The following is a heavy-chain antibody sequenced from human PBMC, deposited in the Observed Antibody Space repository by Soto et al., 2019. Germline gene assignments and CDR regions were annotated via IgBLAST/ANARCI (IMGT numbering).Heavy chain of an antibody. V-gene: IGHV1-69*01. Sequence: QVQLVQSGAEVKKTGSSVRVSCKASGDTFTGHAITWVRQAPAQGLEWLGVITPLLGTANYAPNFQGRVTITADDSATTTFLDLTSLKFDDTAVYYCARLRLEPEGANIPLMFGLDVWGQGTTVTVSS. CDR1: GDTFTGHA. D-gene: IGHD2-8*01. CDR3: ARLRLEPEGANIPLMFGLDV. CDR2: ITPLLGTA. J-gene: IGHJ6*02.